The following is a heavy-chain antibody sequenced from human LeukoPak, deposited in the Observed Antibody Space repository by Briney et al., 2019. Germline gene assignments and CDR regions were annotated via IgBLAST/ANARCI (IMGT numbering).Heavy chain of an antibody. Sequence: GGSLRLSCAASGFTFNSYDMHWVRQATGKGLEWGSAIGTAGDTYYPGSVKGRFTISRENAKNSLYLQMNSLRAGDTAVYYCARAGKGNYYYYYMDVLGKGTTVTVSS. V-gene: IGHV3-13*01. CDR2: IGTAGDT. CDR3: ARAGKGNYYYYYMDV. J-gene: IGHJ6*03. CDR1: GFTFNSYD. D-gene: IGHD6-13*01.